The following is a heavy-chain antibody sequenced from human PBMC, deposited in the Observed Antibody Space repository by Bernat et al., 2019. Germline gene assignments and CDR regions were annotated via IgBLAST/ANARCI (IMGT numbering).Heavy chain of an antibody. V-gene: IGHV3-74*01. CDR3: ARGGPDHACDI. CDR1: GFTFSGYW. J-gene: IGHJ3*02. D-gene: IGHD3-16*01. CDR2: INNDGSTT. Sequence: EVQLVESGGDLVQPGGSLRLSCAASGFTFSGYWMYWVRQAPGKGLVWVSRINNDGSTTTYADSVKGRFTISRDNAKNTLYLQMNSLGAEDTAVYYCARGGPDHACDIGGRGTMVTVSS.